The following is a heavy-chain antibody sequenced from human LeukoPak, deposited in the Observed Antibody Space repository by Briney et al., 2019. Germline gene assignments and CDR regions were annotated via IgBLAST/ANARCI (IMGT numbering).Heavy chain of an antibody. Sequence: GGSLRLSCAASGFTFSSYGMHWVRQAPGKGLVWVSSINSDGRSTRYADSVKGRFTISRDNAKNTVYLQMNSLRAEDTALYYCARRSPAYAYGMDVWGQGTTVTVSS. CDR1: GFTFSSYG. V-gene: IGHV3-74*01. CDR3: ARRSPAYAYGMDV. CDR2: INSDGRST. J-gene: IGHJ6*02. D-gene: IGHD2-8*01.